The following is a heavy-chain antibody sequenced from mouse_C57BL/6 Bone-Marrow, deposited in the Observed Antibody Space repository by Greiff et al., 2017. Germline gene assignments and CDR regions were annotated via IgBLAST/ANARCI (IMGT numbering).Heavy chain of an antibody. CDR3: ARWVPYAMDY. CDR1: GYTFTNYW. CDR2: IYPGGGYT. Sequence: QVQLQQSGAELVRPGTSVKMSCKASGYTFTNYWIGWAKQRPGHGLEWIGDIYPGGGYTNYNEKFKGKATLTADKSSSTAYMQFSSLTSEDSAIYYCARWVPYAMDYWGQGTSVTVSS. V-gene: IGHV1-63*01. J-gene: IGHJ4*01. D-gene: IGHD5-1*01.